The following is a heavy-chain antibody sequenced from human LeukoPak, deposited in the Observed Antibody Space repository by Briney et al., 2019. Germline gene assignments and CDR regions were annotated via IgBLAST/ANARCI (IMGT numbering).Heavy chain of an antibody. Sequence: PGGSLRLSCAASGFPLTRNWITWVRQAQGKGLVWVSRIDDSGSGTSYADSVKGRFTISRDTAKNTVYLQMNSLRVDDTAVYYCATIFDVWGQGTLVTVSS. CDR2: IDDSGSGT. CDR3: ATIFDV. J-gene: IGHJ4*02. V-gene: IGHV3-74*01. CDR1: GFPLTRNW.